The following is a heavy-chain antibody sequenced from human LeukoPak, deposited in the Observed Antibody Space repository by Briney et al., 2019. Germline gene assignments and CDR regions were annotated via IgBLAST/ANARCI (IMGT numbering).Heavy chain of an antibody. CDR1: GYTFISYA. D-gene: IGHD4-17*01. Sequence: ASVKVSCKASGYTFISYAMHWVRQAPGQRLEWMGWINAGNGNTKYSQKFQGRVTITRDTSASTAYMELSSLRSEDTAVYYCARDYYGDYFSPGWWFDPWGQGTLVTVSS. CDR3: ARDYYGDYFSPGWWFDP. V-gene: IGHV1-3*01. CDR2: INAGNGNT. J-gene: IGHJ5*02.